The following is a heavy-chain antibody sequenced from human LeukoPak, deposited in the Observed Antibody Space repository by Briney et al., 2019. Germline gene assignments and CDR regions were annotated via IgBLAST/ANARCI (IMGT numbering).Heavy chain of an antibody. CDR2: IYPDDSDT. Sequence: GESLKISCKGSGYSFPNYWIGWMRQKPGKGLEWMGIIYPDDSDTRYSPSFQGQVTISADRSISTAYLQWDNLKASDTATYYCVRVLWTWALNYYYGMDVWGQGTTVTVSS. J-gene: IGHJ6*02. CDR1: GYSFPNYW. CDR3: VRVLWTWALNYYYGMDV. V-gene: IGHV5-51*01. D-gene: IGHD2-8*02.